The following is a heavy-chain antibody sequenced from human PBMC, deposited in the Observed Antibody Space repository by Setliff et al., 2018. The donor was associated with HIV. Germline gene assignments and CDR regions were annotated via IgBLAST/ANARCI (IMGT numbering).Heavy chain of an antibody. D-gene: IGHD1-1*01. Sequence: QTGGSLRLSCAASGFTFNSYAMSWVRQAPGKGLEWVATMSGSTGDTYYADSVKGRFTISRDNSKNTLSLQMNSLGAEDTAVYCCANRLRGYNKWYYFDYWGQGTLVTVSS. V-gene: IGHV3-23*01. CDR2: MSGSTGDT. CDR3: ANRLRGYNKWYYFDY. J-gene: IGHJ4*02. CDR1: GFTFNSYA.